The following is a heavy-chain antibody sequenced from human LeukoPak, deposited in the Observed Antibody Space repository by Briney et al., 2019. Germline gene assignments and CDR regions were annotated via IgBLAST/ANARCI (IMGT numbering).Heavy chain of an antibody. V-gene: IGHV4-59*01. CDR2: VHYNGSP. Sequence: SETLSLTCSVSGDSITGYSWSWIRQAPGKGLEWIGYVHYNGSPNYNASLKSRVTISVDASKNQFSLKVSFVSAADTAVYYCARTTFWSGRSPDYHHCYMDVWGKGTTVTVSS. J-gene: IGHJ6*03. D-gene: IGHD3-3*01. CDR3: ARTTFWSGRSPDYHHCYMDV. CDR1: GDSITGYS.